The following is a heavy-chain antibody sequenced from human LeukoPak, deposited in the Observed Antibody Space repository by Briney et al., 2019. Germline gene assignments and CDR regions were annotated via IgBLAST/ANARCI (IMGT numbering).Heavy chain of an antibody. Sequence: PSETLSLTCTVSGGSISSYYWSWIRQPAGKGLEWIGRIYTSGSTNYNPSLKSRVTISVDTSKNQFSLKLSSVTAADTAVYYCARGYSSSWDRPFDYWGQGTLVTVSS. CDR2: IYTSGST. CDR1: GGSISSYY. J-gene: IGHJ4*02. CDR3: ARGYSSSWDRPFDY. D-gene: IGHD6-13*01. V-gene: IGHV4-4*07.